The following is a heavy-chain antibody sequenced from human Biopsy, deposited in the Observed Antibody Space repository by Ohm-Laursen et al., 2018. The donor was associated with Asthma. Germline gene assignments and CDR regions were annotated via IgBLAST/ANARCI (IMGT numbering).Heavy chain of an antibody. D-gene: IGHD3-22*01. CDR1: YGSITSGGYY. CDR3: ARAQDYYDSRGYYRSFDY. CDR2: IYYSGST. Sequence: TLSLTCTVSYGSITSGGYYWTWIRQHPGKGLEWIGFIYYSGSTYYNPSLKSRVSISIDTSKNQFPLKLSSVTAADTAVYYCARAQDYYDSRGYYRSFDYWGQGTLVTVSS. V-gene: IGHV4-31*03. J-gene: IGHJ4*02.